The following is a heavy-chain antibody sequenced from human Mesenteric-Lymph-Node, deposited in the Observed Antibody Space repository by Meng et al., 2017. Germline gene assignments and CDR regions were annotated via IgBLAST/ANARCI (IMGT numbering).Heavy chain of an antibody. CDR1: GYTFTSYY. V-gene: IGHV1-2*06. J-gene: IGHJ4*02. Sequence: ASVKVSCKASGYTFTSYYMHWVRQAPGQGLEWMGRINPNSGGTDYAQKFQGRVTMTRNTSISTAYMELSRLRSDDTAVYYCARTTLERYFDWFSPPRYYFDYWGQGTLVTVSS. CDR3: ARTTLERYFDWFSPPRYYFDY. D-gene: IGHD3-9*01. CDR2: INPNSGGT.